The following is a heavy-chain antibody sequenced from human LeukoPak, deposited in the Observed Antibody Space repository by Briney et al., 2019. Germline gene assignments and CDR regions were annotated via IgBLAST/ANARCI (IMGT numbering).Heavy chain of an antibody. CDR3: AKDRGSAWDMDA. D-gene: IGHD6-19*01. J-gene: IGHJ5*02. CDR1: GYTFTGYY. V-gene: IGHV1-2*02. CDR2: INPKTGGL. Sequence: ASVKVSCKASGYTFTGYYMHWVRQAPGQGLEWMGWINPKTGGLNYAQTFQGRVTMTTDSSISTAYMELSSLTSDDTAMYYCAKDRGSAWDMDAWGQGTLVTVSS.